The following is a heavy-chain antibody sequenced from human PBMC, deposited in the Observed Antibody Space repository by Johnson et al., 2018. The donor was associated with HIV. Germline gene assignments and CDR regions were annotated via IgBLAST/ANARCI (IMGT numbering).Heavy chain of an antibody. J-gene: IGHJ3*02. CDR2: ISWYGGTT. CDR1: GFTFSSYA. CDR3: ARVAMAVAYLENAFDI. D-gene: IGHD6-19*01. V-gene: IGHV3-43D*03. Sequence: VQVVESGGGLVQPGGSLRLSCAASGFTFSSYAMHWVRQAPGKGLEWVSLISWYGGTTNYADSVKGRFTISRDNNKNSLYLQMNSLRAEDTAVYYCARVAMAVAYLENAFDIWGQGTMVTVSS.